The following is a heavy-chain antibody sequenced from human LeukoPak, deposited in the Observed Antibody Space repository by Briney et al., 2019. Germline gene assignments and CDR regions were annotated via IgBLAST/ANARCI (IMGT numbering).Heavy chain of an antibody. Sequence: ASVKVSCKASGYTFTDYYIHWVRQAPGQGLEWMGWINPNSGGTIYAQKFQGRVTLTRDTSTSTAYMELSRLTSDDTAVYYCARVQTAARRDWFDPWGQGTLVTVSS. CDR2: INPNSGGT. V-gene: IGHV1-2*02. CDR1: GYTFTDYY. J-gene: IGHJ5*02. CDR3: ARVQTAARRDWFDP. D-gene: IGHD6-6*01.